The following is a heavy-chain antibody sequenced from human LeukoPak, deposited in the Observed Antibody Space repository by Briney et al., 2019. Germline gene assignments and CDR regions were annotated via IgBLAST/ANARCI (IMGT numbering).Heavy chain of an antibody. V-gene: IGHV3-7*01. D-gene: IGHD2-2*01. Sequence: GGSLRLSCAASGFTFSSYWMSWVRQAPGKGPEWVANIKQDGSEKYYVDSVKGRFTISRDNAKNSLYLQMNSLRAEDTAVYYCARQPGYQLLSYYMDVWGKGTTVTVSS. J-gene: IGHJ6*03. CDR2: IKQDGSEK. CDR3: ARQPGYQLLSYYMDV. CDR1: GFTFSSYW.